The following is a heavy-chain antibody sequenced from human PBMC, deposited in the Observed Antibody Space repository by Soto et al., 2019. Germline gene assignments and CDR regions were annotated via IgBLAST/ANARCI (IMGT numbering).Heavy chain of an antibody. CDR1: GYTFTSYG. D-gene: IGHD5-18*01. J-gene: IGHJ6*02. Sequence: VASVKVSCKASGYTFTSYGISWVRQAPGQGLEWMGGIIPIFGTANYAQKFQGRVTITADESTSTAYMELSSLRSEDTAVYYCARDRTPGHVDTAMVTQDYYYYGMDVWGQGTTVTVSS. CDR2: IIPIFGTA. V-gene: IGHV1-69*13. CDR3: ARDRTPGHVDTAMVTQDYYYYGMDV.